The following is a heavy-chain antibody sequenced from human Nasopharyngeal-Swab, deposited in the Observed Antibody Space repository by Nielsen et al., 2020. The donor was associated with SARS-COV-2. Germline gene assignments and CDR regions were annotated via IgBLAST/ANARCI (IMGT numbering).Heavy chain of an antibody. CDR3: ARDRGRYFDWLLYYFDY. Sequence: ASVKVSCKASGYTFTSYGISWVRQAPGQGLEWMGWISAYNGNTNYAQKLQGRVTMTTDASTSTAYMELRSLRSDDTAVYYCARDRGRYFDWLLYYFDYWGQGTLATVSS. CDR1: GYTFTSYG. V-gene: IGHV1-18*01. D-gene: IGHD3-9*01. J-gene: IGHJ4*02. CDR2: ISAYNGNT.